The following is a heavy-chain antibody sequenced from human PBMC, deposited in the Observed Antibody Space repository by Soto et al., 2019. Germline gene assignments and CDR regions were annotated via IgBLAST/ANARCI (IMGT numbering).Heavy chain of an antibody. V-gene: IGHV2-5*02. Sequence: QITLKESGPTLVKPTQTLTLTCTFSGFSLSTSGVGVGWIRQPPGKALEWLALIYWDDDKRYSPSLKSRLTITKDTSKNLVVLTMTNMDPVDTATYYCAHLFLRYFDSRWSDYEYFQHWGQGTLVTVSS. D-gene: IGHD3-9*01. CDR1: GFSLSTSGVG. CDR2: IYWDDDK. J-gene: IGHJ1*01. CDR3: AHLFLRYFDSRWSDYEYFQH.